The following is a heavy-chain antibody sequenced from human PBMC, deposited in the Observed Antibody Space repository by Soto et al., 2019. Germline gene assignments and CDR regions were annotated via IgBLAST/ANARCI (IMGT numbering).Heavy chain of an antibody. D-gene: IGHD4-17*01. J-gene: IGHJ4*02. CDR1: GFTFSSYG. CDR3: AKDDNADLYGLLDY. Sequence: QVQLVESGGGVVQPGRSLRLSCAASGFTFSSYGMHWVRQAPGKGLEWVAVISYDGSNKYYADSVKGRFTISRDNSKNTLYLHMNSLRAEDTAVYYCAKDDNADLYGLLDYWGQGTLVTVSS. CDR2: ISYDGSNK. V-gene: IGHV3-30*18.